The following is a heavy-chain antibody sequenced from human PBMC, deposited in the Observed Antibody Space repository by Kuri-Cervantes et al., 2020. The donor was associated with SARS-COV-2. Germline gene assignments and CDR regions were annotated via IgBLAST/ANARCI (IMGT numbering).Heavy chain of an antibody. CDR1: GFTFSSYA. V-gene: IGHV3-23*01. Sequence: GGSLRLSCAASGFTFSSYAMSWVRQAPGQGLEWVSAISGSGGSTYYADSVKGRFTISRDNSKNTLYLQMNSLRAEDTAVYYCARDNYYGSGSYYSRGAFDIWGQGTMVTVSS. D-gene: IGHD3-10*01. CDR3: ARDNYYGSGSYYSRGAFDI. CDR2: ISGSGGST. J-gene: IGHJ3*02.